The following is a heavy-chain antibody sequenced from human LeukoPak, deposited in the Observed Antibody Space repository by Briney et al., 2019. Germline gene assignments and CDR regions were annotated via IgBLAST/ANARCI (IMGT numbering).Heavy chain of an antibody. CDR3: ARGPGYDFWSGLTP. CDR1: GGSFSGNY. Sequence: PSVTLSLTCAVYGGSFSGNYWSWIRQPPGKGLEWIGEINHSGSTNYNPSLKSRVTISVDTSKNQFSLKLSSVTAADTAVYYCARGPGYDFWSGLTPWGQGTLVTVSS. J-gene: IGHJ4*02. D-gene: IGHD3-3*01. V-gene: IGHV4-34*01. CDR2: INHSGST.